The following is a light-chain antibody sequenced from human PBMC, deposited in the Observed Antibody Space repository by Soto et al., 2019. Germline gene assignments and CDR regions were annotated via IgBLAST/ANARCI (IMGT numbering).Light chain of an antibody. V-gene: IGKV1-39*01. CDR1: QSISSY. CDR3: QQSYSTPYT. CDR2: ASS. Sequence: DLQMPQAASSLPASVGDRGTITCRASQSISSYLNCYQQKPGKAPKLLIYASSSLQSGVPSRFSGRGSGTDFTRTISSLQPEEFATDYGQQSYSTPYTFGQGTKLLVK. J-gene: IGKJ2*01.